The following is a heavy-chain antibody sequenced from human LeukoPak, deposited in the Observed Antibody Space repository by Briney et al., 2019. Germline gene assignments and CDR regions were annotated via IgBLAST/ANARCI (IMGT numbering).Heavy chain of an antibody. Sequence: SETLSLTCTVSGGSISSGGYYWSWIRQHPGKGLEWIGYIYYSGSTYYNPSLKSRVTISVDTSKNQFSLKLSSVTAAVTAVYYCARIDGSGILWEFDPWGQGTLVTVSS. J-gene: IGHJ5*02. D-gene: IGHD3-10*01. CDR3: ARIDGSGILWEFDP. V-gene: IGHV4-31*03. CDR2: IYYSGST. CDR1: GGSISSGGYY.